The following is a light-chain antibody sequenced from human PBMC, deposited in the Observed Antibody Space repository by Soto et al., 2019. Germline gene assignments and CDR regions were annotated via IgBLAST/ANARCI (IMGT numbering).Light chain of an antibody. V-gene: IGKV1-5*03. CDR2: QAS. Sequence: DIKMTQSPSTLSASVGDRVSVTCRASHSISRQLAWYQQKPRKAPNLLIYQASNLETGVPSRFSVSGCGTEFTLTISSLQTNDLATYYCLQYQSYWTFGQGTKVEVK. J-gene: IGKJ1*01. CDR3: LQYQSYWT. CDR1: HSISRQ.